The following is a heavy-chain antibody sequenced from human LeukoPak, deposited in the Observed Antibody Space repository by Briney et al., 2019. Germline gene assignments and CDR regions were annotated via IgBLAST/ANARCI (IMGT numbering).Heavy chain of an antibody. D-gene: IGHD3-22*01. V-gene: IGHV1-69*02. CDR3: ASHGVVVTNDAFDI. Sequence: GASVKVSCKASGGTFSSYTISWVRQAPGQGLEWMGRIIPTLGIANYAQKFRGRVTITADKSTSTAYMELSSLRSEDTAVYYCASHGVVVTNDAFDIWGQGTMVTVSS. CDR1: GGTFSSYT. CDR2: IIPTLGIA. J-gene: IGHJ3*02.